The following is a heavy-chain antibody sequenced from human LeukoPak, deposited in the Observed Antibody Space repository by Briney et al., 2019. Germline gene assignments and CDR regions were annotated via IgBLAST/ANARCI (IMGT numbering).Heavy chain of an antibody. Sequence: SETLSLTCTVSGGSISSSSYYWGWIRQPPGKGLEWIGSIYYSGSTYYNPSLKSRVTISVDTSKNQFSLKLSSVTAADTAVYFCAREATFTAYNFDYWGQGTVVTVSS. CDR3: AREATFTAYNFDY. CDR2: IYYSGST. D-gene: IGHD5-24*01. V-gene: IGHV4-39*07. CDR1: GGSISSSSYY. J-gene: IGHJ4*02.